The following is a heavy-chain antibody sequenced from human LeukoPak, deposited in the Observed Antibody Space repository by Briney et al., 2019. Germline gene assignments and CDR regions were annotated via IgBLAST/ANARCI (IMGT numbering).Heavy chain of an antibody. CDR1: GFTVSSNY. D-gene: IGHD5-12*01. V-gene: IGHV3-53*01. CDR2: IYSGGST. J-gene: IGHJ4*02. CDR3: ARFLRWLHYFDY. Sequence: GGSLRLSCAASGFTVSSNYMSWVRQAPGKGLEWVSVIYSGGSTYYADSVKGRFTISRDNSKNTLYLQMNSLRAGDTAVYYCARFLRWLHYFDYWGQGTLVTVSS.